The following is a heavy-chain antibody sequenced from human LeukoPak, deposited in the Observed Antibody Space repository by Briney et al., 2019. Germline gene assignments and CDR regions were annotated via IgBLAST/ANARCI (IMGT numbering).Heavy chain of an antibody. CDR2: ISAYNGNT. V-gene: IGHV1-18*01. CDR1: GYTFTCYG. D-gene: IGHD3-3*01. CDR3: AREGLVAIFGVVDYYYYMDV. J-gene: IGHJ6*03. Sequence: ASVKVSCKASGYTFTCYGISWVRQAPGQGLEWMGWISAYNGNTNYAQKLQGRVTMTTDTSTSTAYMELRSLRSDDTAVYYCAREGLVAIFGVVDYYYYMDVWGKGTTVTVSS.